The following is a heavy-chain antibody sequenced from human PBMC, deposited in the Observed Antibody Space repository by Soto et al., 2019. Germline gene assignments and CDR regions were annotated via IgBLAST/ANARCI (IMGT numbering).Heavy chain of an antibody. J-gene: IGHJ6*02. CDR2: INPSGGCT. CDR3: ASAETGDPNYYYGMDV. Sequence: QVQLVQSGAEVKKPGASVKVSCKASGYTFTSYYMHWVRQAPGQGLEWMGIINPSGGCTSYAQKFQGRVTMTRDTSTSTVYMELSSLRSEDTAVYYCASAETGDPNYYYGMDVWGQGTTVTVSS. V-gene: IGHV1-46*01. CDR1: GYTFTSYY. D-gene: IGHD7-27*01.